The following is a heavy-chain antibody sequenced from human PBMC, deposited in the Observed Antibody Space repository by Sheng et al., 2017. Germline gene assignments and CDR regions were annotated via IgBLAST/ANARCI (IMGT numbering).Heavy chain of an antibody. J-gene: IGHJ4*02. D-gene: IGHD6-19*01. Sequence: EVQLVESGGGLVQPGRSLRLSCAASGFTFDDYAMHWVRQAPGKGLEWVSGISWNSGSIGYADSVKGRFTISRDNAKNSLYLQMNSLRAEDTALYYCAKDMAGYSSGWLDYWGQGTLVTV. CDR2: ISWNSGSI. CDR3: AKDMAGYSSGWLDY. CDR1: GFTFDDYA. V-gene: IGHV3-9*01.